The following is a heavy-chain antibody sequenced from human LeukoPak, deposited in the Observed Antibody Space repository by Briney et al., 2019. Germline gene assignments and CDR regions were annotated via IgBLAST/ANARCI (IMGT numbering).Heavy chain of an antibody. CDR1: GFTFSSYG. CDR3: AKDSNYYDSTAFDI. Sequence: GGSLRLSCAASGFTFSSYGMHWVRQAPSKGLEWVAVISYDGSNKYYADSVKGRFTISRDNSKNTLYLQMNSLRAEDTAVYYCAKDSNYYDSTAFDIWGQGTMVTVAS. CDR2: ISYDGSNK. D-gene: IGHD3-22*01. V-gene: IGHV3-30*18. J-gene: IGHJ3*02.